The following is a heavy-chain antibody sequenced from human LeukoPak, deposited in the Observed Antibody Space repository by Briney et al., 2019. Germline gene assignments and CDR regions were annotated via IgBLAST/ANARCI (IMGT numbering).Heavy chain of an antibody. CDR2: TYYSGST. CDR3: ASTYYDSSGMFDY. CDR1: GGSISSSSYY. J-gene: IGHJ4*02. V-gene: IGHV4-39*07. D-gene: IGHD3-22*01. Sequence: SETLSLTCTVSGGSISSSSYYWGWIRQPPGKGLEWIGSTYYSGSTYYNPSLKSRVTISVDTSKNQFSLKLSSVTAADTAVYYCASTYYDSSGMFDYWGQGTLVTVSS.